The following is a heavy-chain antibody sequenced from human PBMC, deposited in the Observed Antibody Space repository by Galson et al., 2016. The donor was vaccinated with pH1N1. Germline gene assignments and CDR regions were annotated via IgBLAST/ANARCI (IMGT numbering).Heavy chain of an antibody. CDR3: VKYDSSGYYYGRLAN. CDR2: ISASGASP. V-gene: IGHV3-23*01. CDR1: GFTFSVFA. D-gene: IGHD3-22*01. Sequence: SLRLSCAASGFTFSVFAMCWVRQAPGKGLEWVSGISASGASPHFADSVKGRFTISRDNYKNALYLEMNSLTGEDTAFYYCVKYDSSGYYYGRLANWGQGTLVTVSS. J-gene: IGHJ4*02.